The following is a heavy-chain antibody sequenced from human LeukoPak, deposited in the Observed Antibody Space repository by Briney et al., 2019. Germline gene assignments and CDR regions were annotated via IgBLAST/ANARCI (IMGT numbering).Heavy chain of an antibody. CDR3: ARGSQNYYYYYMDV. J-gene: IGHJ6*03. V-gene: IGHV4-34*01. CDR1: GGSFSGYY. CDR2: INHSGNT. Sequence: SETLSLTCAVYGGSFSGYYWSWIRQPPGKGLEWIGEINHSGNTNYNPSPKRRVTISGDTSKNQFSLKLSSVTAADTAVYYCARGSQNYYYYYMDVWGKGTTVTISS.